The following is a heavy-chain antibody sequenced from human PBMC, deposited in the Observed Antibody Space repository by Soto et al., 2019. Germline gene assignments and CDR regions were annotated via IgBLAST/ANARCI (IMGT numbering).Heavy chain of an antibody. CDR1: GFTFSSYA. CDR2: INGSGGST. V-gene: IGHV3-23*01. D-gene: IGHD2-8*01. Sequence: EVQLLESGGGLLQTGGSLRLSCAASGFTFSSYAMSWVRQAPGKGLEWVSAINGSGGSTYYADSVKGRFTISRDNSKNTMYLQMNSLRAEDTAVYYCAKDRVLFKGYYYYMDVWGKGTTVTVSS. J-gene: IGHJ6*03. CDR3: AKDRVLFKGYYYYMDV.